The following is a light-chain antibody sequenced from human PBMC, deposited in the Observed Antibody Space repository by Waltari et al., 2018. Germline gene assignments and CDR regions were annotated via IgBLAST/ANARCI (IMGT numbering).Light chain of an antibody. CDR2: RND. J-gene: IGLJ2*01. CDR1: SSNVGRNV. CDR3: AAWDDSLNGRWV. V-gene: IGLV1-44*01. Sequence: QSEMSQPPSVSGTPGQTVTISCSGWSSNVGRNVVNWYQQLPGTAPKLLIYRNDQRPSGVPDRFSGSKSGTSASLAISGLQSEDEADYYCAAWDDSLNGRWVFGAGTKLTVL.